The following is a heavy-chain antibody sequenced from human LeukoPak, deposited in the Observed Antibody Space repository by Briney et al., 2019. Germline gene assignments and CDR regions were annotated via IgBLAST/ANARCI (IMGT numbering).Heavy chain of an antibody. J-gene: IGHJ4*02. V-gene: IGHV3-7*01. CDR1: GFTFSSYW. D-gene: IGHD5-24*01. Sequence: GGSLRLSCAASGFTFSSYWMTWVRQAPGKGLEWVANIKHDGSEKYYVDSVRGRFTISRDNAENSLYLQMNSLSAEDTAVYSCARHRDTYFDYWGQGTLATVSS. CDR3: ARHRDTYFDY. CDR2: IKHDGSEK.